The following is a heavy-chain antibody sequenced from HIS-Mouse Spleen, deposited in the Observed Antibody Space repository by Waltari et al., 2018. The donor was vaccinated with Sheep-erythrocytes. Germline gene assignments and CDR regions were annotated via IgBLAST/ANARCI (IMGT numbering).Heavy chain of an antibody. CDR2: IYYSGST. CDR1: GGSISSSSYY. J-gene: IGHJ6*02. CDR3: AREVGEDYYYYYGMDV. Sequence: QLQLQESGPGLVKPSETLSLTCTVSGGSISSSSYYWGWIRQPPGKGLEWIGSIYYSGSTYYNPSLKSRGTISVDTSKNQFSLKLGSVTAADTAVYYCAREVGEDYYYYYGMDVWGQGTTVTVSS. V-gene: IGHV4-39*07. D-gene: IGHD3-10*01.